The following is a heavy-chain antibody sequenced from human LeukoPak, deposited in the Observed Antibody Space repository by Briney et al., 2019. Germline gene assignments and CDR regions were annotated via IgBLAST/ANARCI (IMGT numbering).Heavy chain of an antibody. CDR2: ISYDGGNK. CDR3: ARDTAAVGATTHWFDP. J-gene: IGHJ5*02. CDR1: RSPLSSYA. D-gene: IGHD1-26*01. V-gene: IGHV3-30-3*01. Sequence: GGSLRLSCAASRSPLSSYAMHWVRQAPGKGLEWVAVISYDGGNKYYADSVKGRFTISRDNSKNTLYLQMNSLRAEDTAVYYCARDTAAVGATTHWFDPWGQGTLVTVSS.